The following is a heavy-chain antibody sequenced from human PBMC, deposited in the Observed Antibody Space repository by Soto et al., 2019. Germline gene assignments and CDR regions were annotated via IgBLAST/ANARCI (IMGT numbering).Heavy chain of an antibody. D-gene: IGHD3-10*01. CDR3: ARWDVSAIGFGELSGTFDY. J-gene: IGHJ4*02. CDR2: ISAYNGNT. V-gene: IGHV1-18*01. CDR1: GYTFTSYG. Sequence: QVTLVQSGAEVKKPGASVKVSCKASGYTFTSYGISWVRQAPGQGLEWMGWISAYNGNTNYAQKLQGRVTMTTDTSTSTAYMELRSLRSDDTAVYYCARWDVSAIGFGELSGTFDYWGQGTLVTVSS.